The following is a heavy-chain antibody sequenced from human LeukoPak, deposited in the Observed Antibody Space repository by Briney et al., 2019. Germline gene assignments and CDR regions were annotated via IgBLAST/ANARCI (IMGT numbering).Heavy chain of an antibody. CDR2: ISSSSDYI. CDR1: GFTFSSYS. V-gene: IGHV3-21*01. D-gene: IGHD2-2*01. CDR3: ATRYCTSTNCYAFDY. J-gene: IGHJ4*02. Sequence: EPGGSLRLSCAASGFTFSSYSMNWVRQAPGKGLEWVSSISSSSDYIFYADSLKGRFTISRDNAKNSLYLQMNSLRAEDTAVYYCATRYCTSTNCYAFDYWGQGTLVTVSS.